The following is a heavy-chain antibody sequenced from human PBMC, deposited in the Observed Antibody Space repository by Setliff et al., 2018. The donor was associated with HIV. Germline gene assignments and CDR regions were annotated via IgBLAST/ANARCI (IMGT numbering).Heavy chain of an antibody. D-gene: IGHD3-10*02. V-gene: IGHV3-53*01. CDR1: ESIDRSNY. CDR2: IYSGDAT. CDR3: ARETYYYVGGLDV. J-gene: IGHJ6*02. Sequence: GGSLRLSCAASESIDRSNYMSWVRQAPGKGLEWVSVIYSGDATYYADSVKGRFTISRDNSKNTLYLQMDSLRADDTAVYYCARETYYYVGGLDVWGQGTTVTVSS.